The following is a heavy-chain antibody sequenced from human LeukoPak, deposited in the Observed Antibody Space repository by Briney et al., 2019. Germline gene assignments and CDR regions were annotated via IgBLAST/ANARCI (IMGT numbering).Heavy chain of an antibody. Sequence: PGGSLRLSCAASGFSLSAYGMHWVRQAPGKGLEWVSVISIDGSNKDYVDSVKGRFTISRDDSKNTLYLQMNSPRAEDTAIYYCARGLLDYGDYYFDFWGQGTLITVS. J-gene: IGHJ4*02. D-gene: IGHD4-17*01. V-gene: IGHV3-33*05. CDR3: ARGLLDYGDYYFDF. CDR1: GFSLSAYG. CDR2: ISIDGSNK.